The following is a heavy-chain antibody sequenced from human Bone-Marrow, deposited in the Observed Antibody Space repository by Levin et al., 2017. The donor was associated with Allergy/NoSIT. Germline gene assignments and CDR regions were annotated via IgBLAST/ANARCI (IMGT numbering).Heavy chain of an antibody. CDR1: GESFSGHF. D-gene: IGHD3-10*01. Sequence: SETLSLTCAVNGESFSGHFWTWIRQTPGKVLEWMGEINDSGSTNYNPSLKSRVTMSVDLTKRRILLTLTAVTAADTAVYYCGREAHVYGAGPVDYWAQGTLVTVSS. CDR3: GREAHVYGAGPVDY. V-gene: IGHV4-34*01. CDR2: INDSGST. J-gene: IGHJ4*02.